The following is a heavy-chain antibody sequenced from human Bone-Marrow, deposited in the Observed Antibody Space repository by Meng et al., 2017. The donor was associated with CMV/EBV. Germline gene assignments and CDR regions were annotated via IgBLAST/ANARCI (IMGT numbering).Heavy chain of an antibody. D-gene: IGHD3-3*01. CDR3: PRAEVLRFLGWFFPPPDY. CDR2: INPDSGGT. Sequence: ASVKVSLKTSGYIFTSYGMSWVRQAPGQGLEWMGWINPDSGGTNYAQKFQGRATLNRDTSINTAYMEVRRQRSDDTAVHYCPRAEVLRFLGWFFPPPDYWGQRTLVAVAS. J-gene: IGHJ4*02. CDR1: GYIFTSYG. V-gene: IGHV1-2*02.